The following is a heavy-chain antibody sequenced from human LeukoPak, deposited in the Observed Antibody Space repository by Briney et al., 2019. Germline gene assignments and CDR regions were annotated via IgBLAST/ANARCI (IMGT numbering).Heavy chain of an antibody. CDR3: ARPHDYGDYVAAFDM. CDR2: ISYDGSIK. Sequence: ERSLRLSCAASGFTFSSYAMHWVRQAPGKGLEWVAVISYDGSIKYYADSVKGRSTISRDNSKNTLYLQMNSLRAEDTAVYYCARPHDYGDYVAAFDMWGQGTMVTVSS. CDR1: GFTFSSYA. D-gene: IGHD4-17*01. J-gene: IGHJ3*02. V-gene: IGHV3-30-3*01.